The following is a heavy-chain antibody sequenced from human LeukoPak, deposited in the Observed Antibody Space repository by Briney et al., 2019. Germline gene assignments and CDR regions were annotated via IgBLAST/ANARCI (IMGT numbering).Heavy chain of an antibody. CDR1: GYTFTGYY. Sequence: ASVKVSCKASGYTFTGYYMHWVRQAPGQGLEWMGWINPNSGGTNYAQKFQGGVTMTRDTSISTAYMELSRLRSDDTAVYYCVRAGGATSLYGYWGQGTLVTVSS. CDR2: INPNSGGT. J-gene: IGHJ4*02. V-gene: IGHV1-2*02. D-gene: IGHD1-26*01. CDR3: VRAGGATSLYGY.